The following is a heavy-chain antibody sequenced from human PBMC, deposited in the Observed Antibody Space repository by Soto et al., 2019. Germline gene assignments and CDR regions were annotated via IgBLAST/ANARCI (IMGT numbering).Heavy chain of an antibody. J-gene: IGHJ3*02. D-gene: IGHD3-10*01. V-gene: IGHV3-23*01. CDR3: AKDVDPYYYGSGLI. CDR1: GFTFSSYA. Sequence: GGSLILSCAASGFTFSSYAMSWVRQAPGKGLEWVSAISGSGGSTYYADSVKGRFTISRDNSKNTLYLQMNSLRAEDTAVYYCAKDVDPYYYGSGLIWGQGTMVTVSS. CDR2: ISGSGGST.